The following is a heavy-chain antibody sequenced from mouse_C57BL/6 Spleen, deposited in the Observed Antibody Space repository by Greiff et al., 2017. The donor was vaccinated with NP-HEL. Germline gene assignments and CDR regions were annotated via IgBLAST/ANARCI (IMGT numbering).Heavy chain of an antibody. V-gene: IGHV5-9*01. Sequence: DVMLVESGGGLVKPGGSLKLSCAASGFTFSSYTMSWVRQTPEKRLEWVATISGGGGNTYYPDSVKGRFTISRDNAKNTLYLQMSSLRSEDTALYYCARSIYYDYDEGNFDYWGQGTTLTVSS. CDR3: ARSIYYDYDEGNFDY. CDR2: ISGGGGNT. CDR1: GFTFSSYT. D-gene: IGHD2-4*01. J-gene: IGHJ2*01.